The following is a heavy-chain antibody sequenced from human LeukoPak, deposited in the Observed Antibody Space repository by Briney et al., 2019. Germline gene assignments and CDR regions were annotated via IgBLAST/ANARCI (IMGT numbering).Heavy chain of an antibody. CDR2: IYYSGST. D-gene: IGHD4-23*01. CDR1: GGSISSYY. CDR3: ARLGSTVVWDYYYGMDV. J-gene: IGHJ6*02. V-gene: IGHV4-59*08. Sequence: PSETLSLTCTVSGGSISSYYWSWIRQPPGKGLEWIGYIYYSGSTNYNPSLKSRVTISVDTSKNQFSLKLSSVTAADTAVYYCARLGSTVVWDYYYGMDVWGQGTTVTVS.